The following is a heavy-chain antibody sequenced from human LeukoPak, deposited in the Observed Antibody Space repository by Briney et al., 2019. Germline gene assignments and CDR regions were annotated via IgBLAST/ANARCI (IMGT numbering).Heavy chain of an antibody. CDR2: IYYSGRT. J-gene: IGHJ4*02. CDR3: AREGHSRAFDY. V-gene: IGHV4-39*07. D-gene: IGHD2-15*01. Sequence: SETLSLTCTVSGGSISSSSYYWGYIRQPPGKGLEWIGSIYYSGRTYYNPSLKSRVTISVDTSKNQFSLKLSSVTAADTAVYYCAREGHSRAFDYWGQGTLVTVSS. CDR1: GGSISSSSYY.